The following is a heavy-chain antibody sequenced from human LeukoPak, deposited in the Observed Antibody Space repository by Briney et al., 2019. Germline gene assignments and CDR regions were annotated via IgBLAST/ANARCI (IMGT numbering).Heavy chain of an antibody. CDR3: ARGVITIFGGNYYYMDV. J-gene: IGHJ6*03. CDR2: IIPIFGTA. CDR1: GGTFSSYA. D-gene: IGHD3-3*01. Sequence: ASVKVSCRASGGTFSSYAISWVRQAPGQGLEWMGGIIPIFGTANYAQKFQGRVTITTDESTSTAYMELSSLRSEDTAVYYCARGVITIFGGNYYYMDVWGKGTTVTVSS. V-gene: IGHV1-69*05.